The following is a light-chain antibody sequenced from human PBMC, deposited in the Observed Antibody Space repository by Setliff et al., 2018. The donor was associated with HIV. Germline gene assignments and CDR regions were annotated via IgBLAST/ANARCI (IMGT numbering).Light chain of an antibody. CDR3: GSYTTTNSFV. J-gene: IGLJ1*01. CDR2: EVS. V-gene: IGLV2-11*01. CDR1: NSDIGSSKF. Sequence: QSVLAQPRSVSGSPGQSVTISCTGTNSDIGSSKFVSWYQQHPGKAPKLLIYEVSNRPSGVSDRFTGSKSANTASLTISGLQAEDEADYYCGSYTTTNSFVFGTGTKVTV.